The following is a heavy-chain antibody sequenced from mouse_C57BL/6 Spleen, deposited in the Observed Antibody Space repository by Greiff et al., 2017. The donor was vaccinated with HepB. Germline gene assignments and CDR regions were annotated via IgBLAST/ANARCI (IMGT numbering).Heavy chain of an antibody. Sequence: QVQLQQPGAELVRPGTSVKLSCKASGYTFTSYWMHWVKQRPGQGLEWIGVIDPSDSYTNYNQKFKGKATLTVDTSSSTAYMQLSSLTSEDSAVYYCARSTWDGWYFDVWGTGTTVTVSS. D-gene: IGHD4-1*01. CDR2: IDPSDSYT. V-gene: IGHV1-59*01. CDR1: GYTFTSYW. CDR3: ARSTWDGWYFDV. J-gene: IGHJ1*03.